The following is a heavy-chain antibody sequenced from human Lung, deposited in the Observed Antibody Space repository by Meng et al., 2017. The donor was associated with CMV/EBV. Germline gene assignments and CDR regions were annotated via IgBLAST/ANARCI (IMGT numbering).Heavy chain of an antibody. D-gene: IGHD2-2*02. Sequence: SETLSLXCAVYGGSFSGYYWSWIRQPPGKGLEWIGEINHSGSTNYNPSLKSRVTISVDTSKNQFSLKLSSVTAADTAVYYCARASRYCSSTSCYRRGWFDPWXQGTXVTVSS. CDR1: GGSFSGYY. J-gene: IGHJ5*02. V-gene: IGHV4-34*01. CDR2: INHSGST. CDR3: ARASRYCSSTSCYRRGWFDP.